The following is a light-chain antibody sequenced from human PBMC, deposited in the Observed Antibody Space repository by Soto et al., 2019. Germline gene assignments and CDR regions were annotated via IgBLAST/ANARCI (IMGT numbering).Light chain of an antibody. CDR1: ALAKQY. CDR2: KDN. J-gene: IGLJ1*01. V-gene: IGLV3-25*03. CDR3: QSADISGPYV. Sequence: SYELTQPPSVSVSPGQTARITCSGDALAKQYAYWYQQKPGHAPVLVIFKDNERPSGIPERFSGSSSGTTVTLTISGVQAEDEADYYCQSADISGPYVFGIGTKLTVL.